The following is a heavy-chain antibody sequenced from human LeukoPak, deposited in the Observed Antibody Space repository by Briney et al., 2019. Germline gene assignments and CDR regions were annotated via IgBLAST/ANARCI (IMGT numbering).Heavy chain of an antibody. Sequence: KTSETLSLTCTVSGGSISSGGHYWSWIRQPPGEGLEWIGYIYYSGKTYYNPSLRSRVTISVDTSKNQFSLKLSSVTAADTAVYYCARRYGSGSNTDWFDPWGPGTLVTVSS. CDR2: IYYSGKT. J-gene: IGHJ5*02. CDR1: GGSISSGGHY. CDR3: ARRYGSGSNTDWFDP. D-gene: IGHD3-10*01. V-gene: IGHV4-30-4*01.